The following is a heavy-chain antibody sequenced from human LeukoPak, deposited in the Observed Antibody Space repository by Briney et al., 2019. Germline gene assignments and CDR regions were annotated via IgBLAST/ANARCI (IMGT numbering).Heavy chain of an antibody. D-gene: IGHD6-13*01. J-gene: IGHJ4*02. CDR2: SGGTSGST. CDR1: GFTFSSYA. CDR3: ARERRYTNSWYSFDY. V-gene: IGHV3-23*01. Sequence: QSGGSLRLSCAASGFTFSSYAMSWVRQAPGKGLEWVSGSGGTSGSTFDADSVKDRFTISRDYSKNTLYLQMNSLRAEDTAVYYCARERRYTNSWYSFDYWGQGTLVTVSS.